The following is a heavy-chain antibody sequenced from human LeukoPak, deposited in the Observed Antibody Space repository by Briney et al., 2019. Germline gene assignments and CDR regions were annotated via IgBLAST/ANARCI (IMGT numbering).Heavy chain of an antibody. Sequence: SVKVSCKASGYTFATYGISWVRQAPGQGLEWMGRIIPIVDVTNYAQKFQGRVTITADQSTSTAYMELSSLRSEDTAVYYCARGGGVDILTGFQYWGPGTLVTVSS. CDR1: GYTFATYG. V-gene: IGHV1-69*04. CDR3: ARGGGVDILTGFQY. J-gene: IGHJ4*02. CDR2: IIPIVDVT. D-gene: IGHD3-9*01.